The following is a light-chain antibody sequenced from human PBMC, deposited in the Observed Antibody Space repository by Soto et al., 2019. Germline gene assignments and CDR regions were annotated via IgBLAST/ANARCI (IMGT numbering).Light chain of an antibody. CDR2: GAS. J-gene: IGKJ1*01. V-gene: IGKV3D-7*01. CDR3: QQDCNLPPT. Sequence: PGERVTLSCRASQSVSSSYLTRYQQKPGQAPSLLIYGASTRATSIPARFSGSGSGTDFTLTISSLLPEDFAVYYCQQDCNLPPTFGQGSKVEVK. CDR1: QSVSSSY.